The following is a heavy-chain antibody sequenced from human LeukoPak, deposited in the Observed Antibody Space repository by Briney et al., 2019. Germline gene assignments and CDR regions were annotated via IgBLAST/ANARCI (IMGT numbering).Heavy chain of an antibody. CDR3: ARPSLGTGATPSNY. CDR2: INPNTGGT. J-gene: IGHJ4*02. V-gene: IGHV1-2*02. Sequence: ASVKVSCKASGYTFTGYFIHWVRQAPGQGLEWMGWINPNTGGTIYAQNFQGRVTMTRDTSISTVYMDLTRLTSDDTAVYYCARPSLGTGATPSNYWGQGTPVTVSS. CDR1: GYTFTGYF. D-gene: IGHD2-8*02.